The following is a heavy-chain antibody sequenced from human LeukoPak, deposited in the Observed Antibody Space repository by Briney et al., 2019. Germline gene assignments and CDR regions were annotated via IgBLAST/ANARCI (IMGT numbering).Heavy chain of an antibody. CDR2: INSDGSST. V-gene: IGHV3-74*01. J-gene: IGHJ4*02. D-gene: IGHD6-19*01. CDR1: GFTFSSYW. CDR3: AKGLGGYSSGWYGGFDY. Sequence: GGSLRLSCAASGFTFSSYWMHWVRQAPGKGLVWVSRINSDGSSTSYADSVKGRFTISRDNAKNTLYLQMNSLRAEDTAVYYCAKGLGGYSSGWYGGFDYWGQGTLVTVSS.